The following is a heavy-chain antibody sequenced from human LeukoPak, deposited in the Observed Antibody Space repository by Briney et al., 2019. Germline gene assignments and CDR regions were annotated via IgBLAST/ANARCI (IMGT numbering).Heavy chain of an antibody. CDR3: ARGGNKWELDNWFDP. Sequence: SETLSLTCAVSGGSISNSNWWSWVRQPPGKGLEWIGEIFHSGSTNYNPSLKSRVTISVDKSKNQFSLKLNSVTAADTAVYYCARGGNKWELDNWFDPWGQGTLVTVSS. CDR1: GGSISNSNW. CDR2: IFHSGST. V-gene: IGHV4-4*02. D-gene: IGHD1-26*01. J-gene: IGHJ5*02.